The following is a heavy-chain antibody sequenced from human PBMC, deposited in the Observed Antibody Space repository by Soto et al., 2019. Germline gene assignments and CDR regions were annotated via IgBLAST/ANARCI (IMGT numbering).Heavy chain of an antibody. CDR1: GFTFSSYA. CDR2: ISDSGGYT. Sequence: EVQLLESGGGVVQPGGSLRLSCAASGFTFSSYALSWVRQAPGQGLEWVSAISDSGGYTFYKDSVKGRFTISRDNSKNTLYLQMNSLRAEATALYYCAKRGVSGSGSYFGGPFRDWGQGTLVTVSS. V-gene: IGHV3-23*01. CDR3: AKRGVSGSGSYFGGPFRD. D-gene: IGHD3-10*01. J-gene: IGHJ4*02.